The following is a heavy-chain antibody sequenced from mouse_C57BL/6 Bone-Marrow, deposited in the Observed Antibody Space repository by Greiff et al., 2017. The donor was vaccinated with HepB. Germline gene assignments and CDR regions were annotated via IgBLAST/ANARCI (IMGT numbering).Heavy chain of an antibody. CDR1: GYSITSGYY. CDR2: ISYDGSN. Sequence: EVKLQESGPGLVKPSQSLSLTCSVTGYSITSGYYWNWIRQFPGNKLEWMGYISYDGSNNSNPSLKNRISITRDTSKNQFFLKLNSVTTEDTATYYCARDDGNYVAWFAYWGQGTLVTVSA. J-gene: IGHJ3*01. D-gene: IGHD2-1*01. CDR3: ARDDGNYVAWFAY. V-gene: IGHV3-6*01.